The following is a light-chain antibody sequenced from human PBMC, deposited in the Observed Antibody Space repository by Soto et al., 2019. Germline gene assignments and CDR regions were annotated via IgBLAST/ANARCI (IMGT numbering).Light chain of an antibody. J-gene: IGKJ4*01. CDR3: QQTYSNFVS. V-gene: IGKV1-39*01. CDR2: DAS. Sequence: DIQMTQSPSSLSASVGDRVTITCRSSQTISTYLHWFQQKPGKAPNLLIYDASTLQSGVPSRFSGSGSGTDLTLTISSLQPEDFGTYYCQQTYSNFVSFGGGTKVEMK. CDR1: QTISTY.